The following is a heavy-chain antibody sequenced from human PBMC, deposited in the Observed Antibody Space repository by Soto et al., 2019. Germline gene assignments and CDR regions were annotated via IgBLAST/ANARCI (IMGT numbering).Heavy chain of an antibody. CDR3: ARDPQDRYYGDYQLDY. D-gene: IGHD4-17*01. CDR1: GYTFTSYG. Sequence: QVQLVQSGAEVKKPGASVKVSCKASGYTFTSYGFSWVRQAPGQGLEWMGWISVYNGNTNSAQKLQGRVTMTTDTXTTXAYMELRSLRSDDTAVYYCARDPQDRYYGDYQLDYWGQGTLVTVSS. CDR2: ISVYNGNT. V-gene: IGHV1-18*01. J-gene: IGHJ4*02.